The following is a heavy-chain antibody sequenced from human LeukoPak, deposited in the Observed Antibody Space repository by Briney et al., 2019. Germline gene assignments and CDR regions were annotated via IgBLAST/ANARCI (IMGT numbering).Heavy chain of an antibody. CDR1: IFTFNSYG. Sequence: GGSVRLFCGASIFTFNSYGVQGVRQAPGRGGEGGVCIRSKTDGGTAVYGVPVQGRYSISSDDSKDTLYLQMNSLKTEDTAVYYCTTIAPAGHFDYWGQGTLVTVSS. V-gene: IGHV3-15*01. J-gene: IGHJ4*02. D-gene: IGHD6-13*01. CDR3: TTIAPAGHFDY. CDR2: IRSKTDGGTA.